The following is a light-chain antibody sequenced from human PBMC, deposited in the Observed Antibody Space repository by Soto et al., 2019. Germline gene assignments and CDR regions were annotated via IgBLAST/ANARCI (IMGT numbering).Light chain of an antibody. Sequence: DIQMTQSPSTLSASVGDRVSINCRASQSISAWLAWYRQKPGKAPRLLIYKASTLEIGVPSRFSGSGSGTEFTLTISSLQPDDVATYYCQQYNDYSWTFGQGTKVDIK. CDR1: QSISAW. CDR2: KAS. J-gene: IGKJ1*01. V-gene: IGKV1-5*03. CDR3: QQYNDYSWT.